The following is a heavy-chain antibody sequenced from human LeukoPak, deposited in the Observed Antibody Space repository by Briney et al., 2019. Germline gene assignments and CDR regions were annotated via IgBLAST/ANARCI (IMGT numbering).Heavy chain of an antibody. CDR2: ISAYNDNT. CDR1: GYTFTNYG. J-gene: IGHJ6*02. Sequence: GASVKVSCKASGYTFTNYGISWVRQAPGQGLEWMGWISAYNDNTNYAQKFQVRVTMTTDTSTSTAYMELRSLRSDDTAVYYCARVDTAMVKRVYYYYGMDVWGQGTTVTVSS. V-gene: IGHV1-18*01. D-gene: IGHD5-18*01. CDR3: ARVDTAMVKRVYYYYGMDV.